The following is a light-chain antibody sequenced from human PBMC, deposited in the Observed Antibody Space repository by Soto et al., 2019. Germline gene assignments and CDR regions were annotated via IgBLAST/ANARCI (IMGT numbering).Light chain of an antibody. CDR2: AAS. J-gene: IGKJ1*01. CDR1: QGFSNW. Sequence: DIQKTQAPSSVSASVGDRVTITWRASQGFSNWLVWFQQKPGKAPNLLIYAASNLQSGVPSRFSGSGSGTDFTLIICSLQPEDFATYYWHPANSFAWMYGQGTKVDI. V-gene: IGKV1-12*01. CDR3: HPANSFAWM.